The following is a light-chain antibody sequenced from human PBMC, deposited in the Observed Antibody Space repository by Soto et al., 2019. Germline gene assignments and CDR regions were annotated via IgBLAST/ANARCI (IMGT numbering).Light chain of an antibody. V-gene: IGKV1-39*01. CDR3: QQSYTTPVT. CDR1: QSISNY. CDR2: KVS. J-gene: IGKJ1*01. Sequence: DVQMTRSPSSXSXXVXXXXXXXXRASQSISNYLNWYQQKPGKAPKLLIYKVSSLQSGVPSRFSGSGSGTDFTLTLSSLQPEDFATYYCQQSYTTPVTFGQGTKVDIK.